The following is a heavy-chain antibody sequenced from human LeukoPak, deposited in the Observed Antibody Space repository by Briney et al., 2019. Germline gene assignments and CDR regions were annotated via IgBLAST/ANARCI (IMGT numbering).Heavy chain of an antibody. Sequence: GGSLRLSCAASGFTFSSYSMNWVRQAPGKGLEWVSYISSSSSTIYYADSVKGRFTISRDNAKNSLYLQMNSLRAEDTAVYYCARGDDGAYWGQGTLVTVSS. V-gene: IGHV3-48*04. J-gene: IGHJ4*02. CDR3: ARGDDGAY. D-gene: IGHD3-16*01. CDR2: ISSSSSTI. CDR1: GFTFSSYS.